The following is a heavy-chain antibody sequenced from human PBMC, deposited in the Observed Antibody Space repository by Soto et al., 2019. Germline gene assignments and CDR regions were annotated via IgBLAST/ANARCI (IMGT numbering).Heavy chain of an antibody. D-gene: IGHD2-2*01. J-gene: IGHJ2*01. CDR3: ARAPGYCNSTSCYLWYFDL. CDR2: IKQDGSEK. CDR1: GFTFSSYW. Sequence: GGSLGLSCAASGFTFSSYWMSWVRQAPGKGLEWVANIKQDGSEKYYVDSVKGRFTISRDNAKNSLYLQMNSLRAEDTAVYYCARAPGYCNSTSCYLWYFDLWGRGTLVTVSS. V-gene: IGHV3-7*01.